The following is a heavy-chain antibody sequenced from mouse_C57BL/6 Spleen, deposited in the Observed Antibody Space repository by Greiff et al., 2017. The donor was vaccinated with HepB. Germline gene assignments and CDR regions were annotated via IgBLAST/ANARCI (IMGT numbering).Heavy chain of an antibody. J-gene: IGHJ2*01. Sequence: VQLQQPGTELVKPGASVKLSCKASGYTFPSYWMHWVKQRPGQGLEWIGNINPSNGGTNYNEKFKSKATLTVDKSSSTAYMQLSSLTSEDSAVYYCARGTLGAHYFDYWGQGTTLTVSS. CDR2: INPSNGGT. CDR3: ARGTLGAHYFDY. V-gene: IGHV1-53*01. D-gene: IGHD3-3*01. CDR1: GYTFPSYW.